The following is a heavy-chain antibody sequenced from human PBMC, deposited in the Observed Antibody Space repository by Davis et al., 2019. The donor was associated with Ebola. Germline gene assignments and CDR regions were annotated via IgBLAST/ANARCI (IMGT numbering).Heavy chain of an antibody. Sequence: ASVKVSCKASGYIFSDYPISWVRQAPGQGLEWMGWINPHNGNTNYAQSVQGRVTMTTDTSTTTAYMEVGSLRSDDTAVYYCARAQFPTTSDHWGQGTLVTVSS. CDR1: GYIFSDYP. CDR3: ARAQFPTTSDH. J-gene: IGHJ4*02. CDR2: INPHNGNT. V-gene: IGHV1-18*01. D-gene: IGHD1-1*01.